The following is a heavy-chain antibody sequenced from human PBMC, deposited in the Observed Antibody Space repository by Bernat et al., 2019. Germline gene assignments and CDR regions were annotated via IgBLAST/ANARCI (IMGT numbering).Heavy chain of an antibody. Sequence: QVQLVQSGAEVKKPGASVKVSCKASGYTFTSYAMHWVRQAPGQRLEWMGWINAGNGNTKYSQKFQGRVTITRDTSASTAYMELSSLRSEDTAVYYCAREGRYNWKGADYWGQGTLVTVSS. CDR2: INAGNGNT. J-gene: IGHJ4*02. V-gene: IGHV1-3*01. CDR1: GYTFTSYA. D-gene: IGHD1-20*01. CDR3: AREGRYNWKGADY.